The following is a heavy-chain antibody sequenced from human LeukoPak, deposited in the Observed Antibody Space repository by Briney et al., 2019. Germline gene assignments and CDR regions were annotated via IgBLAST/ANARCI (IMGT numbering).Heavy chain of an antibody. CDR3: ARASFWESPINWFAP. V-gene: IGHV1-2*02. Sequence: ASVKVSCKASGYTFTSYGISWVRQATGQGLEWMGWINPNSGGTNYAQKFQGRVTMTRDTSISTAYMELSRLTSDDTAVYYCARASFWESPINWFAPWGQGTLVTVSS. J-gene: IGHJ5*02. CDR2: INPNSGGT. CDR1: GYTFTSYG. D-gene: IGHD3-16*01.